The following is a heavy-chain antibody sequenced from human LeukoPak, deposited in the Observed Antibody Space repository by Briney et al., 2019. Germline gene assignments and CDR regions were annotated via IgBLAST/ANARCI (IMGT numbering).Heavy chain of an antibody. J-gene: IGHJ4*02. V-gene: IGHV3-33*01. Sequence: GGSLRLSCAASEXTFTTYGMHWVRQAPGKGLEWVAFIYYDGSNIYYADYVKGRFTISRDISKNTLYLQMDSLRAEDTAIYYCARDWKTNSFDYWGQGTLVTVSS. CDR2: IYYDGSNI. CDR1: EXTFTTYG. CDR3: ARDWKTNSFDY. D-gene: IGHD1-1*01.